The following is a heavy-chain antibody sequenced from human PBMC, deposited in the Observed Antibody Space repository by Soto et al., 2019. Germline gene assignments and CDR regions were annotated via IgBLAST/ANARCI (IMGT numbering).Heavy chain of an antibody. J-gene: IGHJ4*02. V-gene: IGHV3-74*01. CDR1: GFTFSSYW. D-gene: IGHD3-22*01. Sequence: GGSLRLSCAASGFTFSSYWMHWVRQAPGKGLVWVSRINSDGSSTSYADSVKGRFTISRDNAKNTLYLQMNSLRAEDTAVYYCTYDSSGYFNFDYWGQGTLVTVSS. CDR3: TYDSSGYFNFDY. CDR2: INSDGSST.